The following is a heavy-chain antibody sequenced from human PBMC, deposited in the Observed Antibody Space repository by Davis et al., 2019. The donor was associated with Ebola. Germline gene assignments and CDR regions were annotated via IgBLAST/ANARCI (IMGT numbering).Heavy chain of an antibody. Sequence: AASVKVSCKASGGTFSIYAISWVRQAPGQGLEWMGGIIPIFGTANYAQKFQGRVTITADESTSTAYMELSSLRSEDTAVYYCARIAVAGYYYYGMDVWGQGTTVTVSS. D-gene: IGHD6-19*01. J-gene: IGHJ6*02. CDR2: IIPIFGTA. CDR3: ARIAVAGYYYYGMDV. V-gene: IGHV1-69*13. CDR1: GGTFSIYA.